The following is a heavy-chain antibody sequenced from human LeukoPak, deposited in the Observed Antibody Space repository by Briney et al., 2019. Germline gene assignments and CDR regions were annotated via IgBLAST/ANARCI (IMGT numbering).Heavy chain of an antibody. J-gene: IGHJ5*02. CDR1: GYSFTNYW. CDR3: ARHVVNLAVPGAPSWIDP. D-gene: IGHD6-19*01. Sequence: GESLKISCKASGYSFTNYWIVWVLQRPGKGLEYMGFIYPGGSDLRYSPSFQGQVTISVDKSITTAYLQWSSLKASDTAMYYCARHVVNLAVPGAPSWIDPWGQGTQVTVSS. V-gene: IGHV5-51*01. CDR2: IYPGGSDL.